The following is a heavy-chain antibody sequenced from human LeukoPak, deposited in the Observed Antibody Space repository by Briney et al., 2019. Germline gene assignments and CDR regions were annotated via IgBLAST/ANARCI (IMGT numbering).Heavy chain of an antibody. D-gene: IGHD5-18*01. Sequence: ASVKVSCKASGYTFTSYYMHWVRQAPGQGLEWMGIINPSGGDTSYAQKFQGRVTMTRDTSTSTVYMELSSLRSEDTAVYYCARAYTAMVYWFDPWGLGTLVTVSS. CDR3: ARAYTAMVYWFDP. V-gene: IGHV1-46*01. J-gene: IGHJ5*02. CDR1: GYTFTSYY. CDR2: INPSGGDT.